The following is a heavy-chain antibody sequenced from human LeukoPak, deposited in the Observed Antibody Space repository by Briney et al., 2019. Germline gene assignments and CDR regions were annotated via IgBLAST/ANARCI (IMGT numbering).Heavy chain of an antibody. CDR3: ARGLYPYDFWIGYYYGMDV. CDR1: GGTFSNFG. Sequence: GSSVKVSCKASGGTFSNFGVNWVRQAPGQGLEWVGGIIPMFVVANYAQKFQGRVTMTRNTSISTAYMELSSLRSEDTAVYYCARGLYPYDFWIGYYYGMDVWGQGTTVTVSS. D-gene: IGHD3-3*01. J-gene: IGHJ6*02. CDR2: IIPMFVVA. V-gene: IGHV1-69*17.